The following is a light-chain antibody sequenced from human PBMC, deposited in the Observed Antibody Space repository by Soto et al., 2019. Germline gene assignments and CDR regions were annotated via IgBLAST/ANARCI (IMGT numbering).Light chain of an antibody. CDR2: AND. Sequence: QLVLTQPPSASGTPGQRVTISCSGTTSSIGSNTVNWYQQVPGTAPKVVIYANDQRPSGVPDRFSGSKSGTSASLAISGLQSEDEADYYCAAWDDSLKGWVFGGGTKVTVL. CDR3: AAWDDSLKGWV. CDR1: TSSIGSNT. V-gene: IGLV1-44*01. J-gene: IGLJ3*02.